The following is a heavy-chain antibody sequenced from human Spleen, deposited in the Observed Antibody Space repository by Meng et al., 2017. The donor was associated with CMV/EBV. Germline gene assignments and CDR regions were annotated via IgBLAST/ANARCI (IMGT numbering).Heavy chain of an antibody. CDR3: AREGGSYYFDY. Sequence: GESLKISCAASGFTFSSYWMSWVRQAPGKGLEWVANIKQDGSEEYYVDSVKGRFTISRDNAKNSLYLQMNSLRAEDTAVYYCAREGGSYYFDYWGQGTLVTVSS. V-gene: IGHV3-7*01. J-gene: IGHJ4*02. CDR2: IKQDGSEE. D-gene: IGHD1-26*01. CDR1: GFTFSSYW.